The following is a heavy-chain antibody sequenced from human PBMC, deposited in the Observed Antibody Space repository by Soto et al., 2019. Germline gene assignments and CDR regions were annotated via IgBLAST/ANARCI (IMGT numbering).Heavy chain of an antibody. J-gene: IGHJ6*02. CDR2: IIPIFGTA. D-gene: IGHD2-2*01. CDR3: ARGAYCSSTSCYYYYGMDV. Sequence: QVQLVQSGAEVKKPGSSVEVSCKASGGTFSSYAISWVRQAPGQGLEWMGGIIPIFGTANYAQKFQGRVTITADESTSTAYMELSSLRSEDTAVYYCARGAYCSSTSCYYYYGMDVWGQGTTVTVSS. V-gene: IGHV1-69*01. CDR1: GGTFSSYA.